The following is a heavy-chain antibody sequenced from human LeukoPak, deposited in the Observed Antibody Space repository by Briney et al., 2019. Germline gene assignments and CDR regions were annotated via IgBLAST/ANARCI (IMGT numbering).Heavy chain of an antibody. CDR1: GGSISSYY. D-gene: IGHD6-13*01. Sequence: SETLSLTCTVSGGSISSYYWSWIRQPPGKGLGWIGYIYYSGSTNYNPSLKTRVTISVDTSKTPFSPNLSSAAVADTAVYCRARVLRYSSPYHYYYIDVWGKGTTVSVS. V-gene: IGHV4-59*01. CDR2: IYYSGST. J-gene: IGHJ6*03. CDR3: ARVLRYSSPYHYYYIDV.